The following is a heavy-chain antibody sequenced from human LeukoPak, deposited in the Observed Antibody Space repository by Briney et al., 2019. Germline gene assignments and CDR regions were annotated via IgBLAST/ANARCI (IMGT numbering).Heavy chain of an antibody. Sequence: GGSLRLSSAASGFSFNDHAMSWVRRATGKGLEWVSGINGNGASTYYSDSVKGRFTISRDNSKNTVYLQMSSLRADDTAIYYCAKDQAYSYYYFVCSGQGTLVTVSS. CDR1: GFSFNDHA. CDR2: INGNGAST. CDR3: AKDQAYSYYYFVC. V-gene: IGHV3-23*01. J-gene: IGHJ4*02. D-gene: IGHD5-18*01.